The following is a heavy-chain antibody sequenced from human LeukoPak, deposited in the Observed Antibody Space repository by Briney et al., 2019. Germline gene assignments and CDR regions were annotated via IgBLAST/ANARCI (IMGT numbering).Heavy chain of an antibody. D-gene: IGHD6-19*01. V-gene: IGHV3-53*01. CDR3: ARGSGWPRQYFDL. CDR1: GFTVSSNY. Sequence: PGGSLRLSFAASGFTVSSNYMSWVRQAPGKGLEWVSVIYSGGSTYYADSVKGRLTISRDNSKNTLYLQMNSLRAEDTAVYYCARGSGWPRQYFDLWGRGTLVTVSS. J-gene: IGHJ2*01. CDR2: IYSGGST.